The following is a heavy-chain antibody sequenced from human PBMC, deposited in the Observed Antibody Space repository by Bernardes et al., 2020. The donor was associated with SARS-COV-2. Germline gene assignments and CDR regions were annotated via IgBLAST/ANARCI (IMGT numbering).Heavy chain of an antibody. CDR3: ARAPDYYDSSGYSRYFDS. V-gene: IGHV4-30-4*08. D-gene: IGHD3-22*01. CDR2: IYHSGST. J-gene: IGHJ4*02. Sequence: SETLSLTCTVSGGSISSGGYYWSWIRQHPGKGLEWIGYIYHSGSTYYNPSLKSRVDISVDTSRNQFSLKLSSVTAADTAVYFCARAPDYYDSSGYSRYFDSWGQGTLVTVSS. CDR1: GGSISSGGYY.